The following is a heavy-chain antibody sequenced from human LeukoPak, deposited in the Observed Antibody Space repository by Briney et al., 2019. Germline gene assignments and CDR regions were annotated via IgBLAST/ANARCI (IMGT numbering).Heavy chain of an antibody. Sequence: GASVKVSCKASGYIFTDYYMHWVRQAPGQGLEWMGGIIPIFGTANYAQKFQGRVTITADESTSTAYMELSSLRSEDTTVYYCARGIPMITFGGVLDYWGQGTLVTVSS. CDR1: GYIFTDYY. J-gene: IGHJ4*02. V-gene: IGHV1-69*13. CDR2: IIPIFGTA. D-gene: IGHD3-16*01. CDR3: ARGIPMITFGGVLDY.